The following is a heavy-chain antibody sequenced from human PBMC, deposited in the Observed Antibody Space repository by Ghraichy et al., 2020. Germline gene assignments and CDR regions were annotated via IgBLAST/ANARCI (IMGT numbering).Heavy chain of an antibody. CDR3: ALRQRDGYNFDY. CDR2: IYYSGST. CDR1: GGSISSYY. V-gene: IGHV4-59*01. J-gene: IGHJ4*02. Sequence: SQTLSLTCTVSGGSISSYYWSWIRQPPGKGLEWIGYIYYSGSTNYNPSLKSRVTISVDTSKNQFSLKLSSVTAADTAVYYCALRQRDGYNFDYWGQGTLVTVSS. D-gene: IGHD5-24*01.